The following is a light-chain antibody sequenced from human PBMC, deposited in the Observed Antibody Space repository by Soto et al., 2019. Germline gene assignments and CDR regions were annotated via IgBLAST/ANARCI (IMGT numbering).Light chain of an antibody. V-gene: IGKV1-27*01. CDR3: QKYNSAPLFT. J-gene: IGKJ3*01. CDR2: AAS. CDR1: QGISNY. Sequence: DIQMTQSPSSLSASVGDRLTITCRASQGISNYLAWYQQKPGKVPKLLIYAASTLQSGVPSRFSGSGSGTDFTLTISSLQPEDVATYYCQKYNSAPLFTFGPGTKVDIK.